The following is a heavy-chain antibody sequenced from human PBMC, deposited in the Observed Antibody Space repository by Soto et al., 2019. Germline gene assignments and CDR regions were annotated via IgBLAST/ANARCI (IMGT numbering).Heavy chain of an antibody. D-gene: IGHD6-6*01. CDR3: ARPSIAARPSVYYYYYGIDV. Sequence: QVQLVQSGAEVKKPGSSVKVSCKASGGTFSSYAISWVRQAPGQGLEWMGGIIPIFGTANYAQKFQGRVTITADESTSTAYMALSSLRSEDTAVYYCARPSIAARPSVYYYYYGIDVWGKGTTVTVSS. V-gene: IGHV1-69*01. J-gene: IGHJ6*04. CDR1: GGTFSSYA. CDR2: IIPIFGTA.